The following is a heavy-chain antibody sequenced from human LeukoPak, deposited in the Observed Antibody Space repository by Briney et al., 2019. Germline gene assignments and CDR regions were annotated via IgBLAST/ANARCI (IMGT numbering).Heavy chain of an antibody. V-gene: IGHV1-69*05. Sequence: SVKVSCKASGGTFSSYAISWVRQAPGQGLEWMGGIIPIFGTANYAQKFQGRVTITTDESTSTAYMELSSLRSEDTAVYYCARVLGGIVGATGLDYWGQGTLVTVPS. CDR3: ARVLGGIVGATGLDY. CDR1: GGTFSSYA. D-gene: IGHD1-26*01. CDR2: IIPIFGTA. J-gene: IGHJ4*02.